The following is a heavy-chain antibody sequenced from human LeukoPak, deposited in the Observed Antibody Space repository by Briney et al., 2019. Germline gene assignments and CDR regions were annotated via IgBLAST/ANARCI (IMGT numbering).Heavy chain of an antibody. J-gene: IGHJ4*02. V-gene: IGHV3-64D*06. Sequence: GGSLRLSCSASGFTFNSYAMHWVRQAPGKGLEYISAISSNGGSTYYADSVKGRFTISRDNSRNTLYFQMSSLRAEDTAVYYCVKEGNKNLDFWGQGTLVTVSS. CDR1: GFTFNSYA. CDR2: ISSNGGST. CDR3: VKEGNKNLDF.